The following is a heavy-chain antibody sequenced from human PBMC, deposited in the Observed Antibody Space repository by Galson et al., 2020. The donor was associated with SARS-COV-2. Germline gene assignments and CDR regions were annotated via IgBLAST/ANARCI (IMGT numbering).Heavy chain of an antibody. CDR3: ARAPGPYYEVWSGYNSYDYYGMDA. V-gene: IGHV3-30-3*01. D-gene: IGHD3-3*01. Sequence: GESMTLSCTASGFTFSTYSMHCVRQPPGKGLEWVAFISYDGTYQYYANSVTGLLTISRDHSKNTLYLQRNSLRAEDTAVYYCARAPGPYYEVWSGYNSYDYYGMDAWGQGTSVTVSS. J-gene: IGHJ6*02. CDR1: GFTFSTYS. CDR2: ISYDGTYQ.